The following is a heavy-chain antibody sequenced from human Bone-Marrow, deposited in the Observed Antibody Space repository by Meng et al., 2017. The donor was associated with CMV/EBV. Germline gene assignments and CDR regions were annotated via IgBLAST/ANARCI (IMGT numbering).Heavy chain of an antibody. CDR1: GFTFSSFA. J-gene: IGHJ4*02. V-gene: IGHV3-30*04. CDR2: ISYDGSHE. Sequence: GESLKISCVASGFTFSSFAMHWVRQAPGKGLEWVAVISYDGSHEHYADSVEGRFTISRDKSKNTLYLQMNSLRAEDTDLYYCAKEGRGYSYFDYWGQATLVTVSS. D-gene: IGHD5-18*01. CDR3: AKEGRGYSYFDY.